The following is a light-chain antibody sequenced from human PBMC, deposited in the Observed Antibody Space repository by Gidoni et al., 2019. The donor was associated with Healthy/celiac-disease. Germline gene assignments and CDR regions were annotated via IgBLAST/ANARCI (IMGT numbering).Light chain of an antibody. CDR1: SSDVGGYNY. CDR3: SSYTSSSTPWV. V-gene: IGLV2-14*01. J-gene: IGLJ3*02. CDR2: DVS. Sequence: QSALTQPASVSGSPEQWITISGTGTSSDVGGYNYVSWYQQHPGKAPKLMIYDVSNRPSGVSNRFSGSKSGNTASLTISGLQAEDEADYYCSSYTSSSTPWVFGGGTKLTV.